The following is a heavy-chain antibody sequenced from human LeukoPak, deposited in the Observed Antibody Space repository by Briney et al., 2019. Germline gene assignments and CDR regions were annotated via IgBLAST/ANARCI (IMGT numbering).Heavy chain of an antibody. CDR1: GFTFSHAW. J-gene: IGHJ4*02. CDR3: TVVNYGSGSYPLGY. D-gene: IGHD3-10*01. Sequence: GGSLRLSCAASGFTFSHAWVSWVRQAPGKGLEWVGRVKSKTDGGTTDYAAPVKGRFTTSRDDSKNTLYLEMNSLKTEDTAVYYCTVVNYGSGSYPLGYWGQGTLVTVSS. CDR2: VKSKTDGGTT. V-gene: IGHV3-15*01.